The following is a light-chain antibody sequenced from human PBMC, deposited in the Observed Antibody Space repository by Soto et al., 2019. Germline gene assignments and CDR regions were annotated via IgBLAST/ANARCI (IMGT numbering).Light chain of an antibody. J-gene: IGKJ4*01. CDR3: QKYNSAPLT. CDR1: HDIRDH. Sequence: IQMTQSPSSLSASVGDRVTLTCQASHDIRDHLNWYQQKPGKPPKLLIYDASNLQTGVPSRFSGSGSGTDFTLTISSLQPEDVAAYYCQKYNSAPLTFGGGTKVDIK. CDR2: DAS. V-gene: IGKV1-33*01.